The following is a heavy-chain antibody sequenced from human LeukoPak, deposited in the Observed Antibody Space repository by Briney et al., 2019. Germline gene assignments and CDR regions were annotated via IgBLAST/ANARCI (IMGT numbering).Heavy chain of an antibody. CDR2: INHSGST. V-gene: IGHV4-34*01. D-gene: IGHD3-16*01. Sequence: SETLSLTCAVYGGSFSGYYWSWIRQPPGKGLEWIGEINHSGSTNYNPSLKSRVTISVDTSKNQFSLKLSSVTAADTAVYYCARLKSDTYASLWYYYMDVWGTGTTVTISS. CDR1: GGSFSGYY. CDR3: ARLKSDTYASLWYYYMDV. J-gene: IGHJ6*03.